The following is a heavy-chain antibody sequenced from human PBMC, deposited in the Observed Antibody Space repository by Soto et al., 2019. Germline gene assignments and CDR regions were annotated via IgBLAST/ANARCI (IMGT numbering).Heavy chain of an antibody. CDR1: GGTFSSYA. V-gene: IGHV1-69*01. D-gene: IGHD2-2*01. Sequence: QVQLVQSGAEVKKPGSSVKVSCRASGGTFSSYAVSWVRQAPGQGLGWMGVIIPLLGSPKYAQKFQGRVTITADDSATTAYMELTGLRSDDTAVYYCARESSSPNYYYYGMDVWGQGTTVTVSS. CDR3: ARESSSPNYYYYGMDV. CDR2: IIPLLGSP. J-gene: IGHJ6*02.